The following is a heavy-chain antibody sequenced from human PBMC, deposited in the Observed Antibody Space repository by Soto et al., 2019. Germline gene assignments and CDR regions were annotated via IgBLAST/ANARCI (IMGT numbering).Heavy chain of an antibody. V-gene: IGHV4-30-4*01. D-gene: IGHD2-2*01. Sequence: QVQLQESGPGLVEPSQTLSLTCTVSGGSISSVYYYWSWIRQPPGKGLEWMGHIYDSGSTYSNPSVESRASISVDTSNNQFSLKLTSVTDADTAVYYCARGPPGYQVDYWGHRTLVTVSS. J-gene: IGHJ4*01. CDR1: GGSISSVYYY. CDR3: ARGPPGYQVDY. CDR2: IYDSGST.